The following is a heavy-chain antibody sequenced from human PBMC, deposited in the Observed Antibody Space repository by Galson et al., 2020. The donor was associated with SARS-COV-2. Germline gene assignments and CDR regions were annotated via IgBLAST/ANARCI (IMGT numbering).Heavy chain of an antibody. D-gene: IGHD5-18*01. J-gene: IGHJ6*03. CDR2: IYSGGST. Sequence: GEFLKISCAASGFTVSSNYMSWVRQAPGKGLEWVSVIYSGGSTYYADSVKGRFTISRDNSKNTLYLQMNSLRAEDTAVYYCARVGRGYSYGSGYSNYYYYYYMDVWGKGTTVTISS. V-gene: IGHV3-53*01. CDR3: ARVGRGYSYGSGYSNYYYYYYMDV. CDR1: GFTVSSNY.